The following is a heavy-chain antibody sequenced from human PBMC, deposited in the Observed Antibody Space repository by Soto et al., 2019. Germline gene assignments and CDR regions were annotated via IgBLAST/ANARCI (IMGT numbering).Heavy chain of an antibody. D-gene: IGHD4-17*01. CDR2: ISGSGGST. Sequence: EVQLLESGGGLVQPGGSLRLSCAASGFTFSSYAMSWVRQAPGKGLEWVSAISGSGGSTDYADSVKGRFTISRDNSKNTLYLQMNSLRAEDTAVYYCAKSYGDYVWLWDYWGQGTLVTVSS. CDR1: GFTFSSYA. V-gene: IGHV3-23*01. J-gene: IGHJ4*02. CDR3: AKSYGDYVWLWDY.